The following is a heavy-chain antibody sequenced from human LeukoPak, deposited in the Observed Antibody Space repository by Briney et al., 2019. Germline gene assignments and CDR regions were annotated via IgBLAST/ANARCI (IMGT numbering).Heavy chain of an antibody. Sequence: GASLRLSCVASGFTFSYYAMSWVRQAPGKGLEWVSAITGSGDSTFNADSVKGRFTISRDNSKNTLHLQMNNLRAEDTAVYYCAKSRIVVVTAIDYWGQGILVTVSS. CDR1: GFTFSYYA. CDR2: ITGSGDST. V-gene: IGHV3-23*01. D-gene: IGHD2-21*02. J-gene: IGHJ4*02. CDR3: AKSRIVVVTAIDY.